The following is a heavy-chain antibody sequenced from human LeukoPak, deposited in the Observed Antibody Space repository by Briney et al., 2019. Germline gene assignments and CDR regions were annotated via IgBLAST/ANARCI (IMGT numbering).Heavy chain of an antibody. V-gene: IGHV3-23*01. Sequence: PGGSLRLSCAASGFTFSSYAMNWVRQAPGKGLEWVSTISDSGGNTYYADSVRGRFTISRDNSKNTLYLQMNSLRAEDTAVYYCAKVAYFDSSCYYPHKNYYYYAMDLRGQGTTVTVSS. CDR3: AKVAYFDSSCYYPHKNYYYYAMDL. D-gene: IGHD3-22*01. CDR1: GFTFSSYA. J-gene: IGHJ6*02. CDR2: ISDSGGNT.